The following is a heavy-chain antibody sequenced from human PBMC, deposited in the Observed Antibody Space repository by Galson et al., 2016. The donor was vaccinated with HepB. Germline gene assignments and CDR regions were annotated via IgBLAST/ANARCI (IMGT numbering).Heavy chain of an antibody. CDR1: GFTFSSFA. CDR3: TKGGVRTFQY. J-gene: IGHJ4*02. CDR2: ISATGGSS. D-gene: IGHD4/OR15-4a*01. Sequence: SLRLSCAASGFTFSSFAMSWVRQAPGKGLEWVSVISATGGSSYYADSVKGRFTISRDDSKNTLFLQMSSLRAENTAVYYCTKGGVRTFQYWGQGNLVTVSS. V-gene: IGHV3-23*01.